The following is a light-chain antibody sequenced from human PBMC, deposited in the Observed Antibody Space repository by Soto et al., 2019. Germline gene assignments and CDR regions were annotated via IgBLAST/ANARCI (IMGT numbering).Light chain of an antibody. CDR2: AAS. J-gene: IGKJ3*01. CDR3: QQLNSYPLT. V-gene: IGKV1-9*01. CDR1: QGISSY. Sequence: DIQLTQSPSFLSASVGDRVTITCRASQGISSYLAGYQQKPGKAPKLLIYAASTLQSGVPSRFSGSGSGTEFTLTISSLQPEDFATYYCQQLNSYPLTFGPGTKVDIQ.